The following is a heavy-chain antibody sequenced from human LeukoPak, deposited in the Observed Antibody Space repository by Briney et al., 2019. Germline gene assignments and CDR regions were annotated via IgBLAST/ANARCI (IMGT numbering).Heavy chain of an antibody. V-gene: IGHV4-59*08. D-gene: IGHD3-22*01. CDR2: IYYSGST. CDR1: GGSISSYY. Sequence: PSETLSLTCTVSGGSISSYYWSWIRQPPGKGLEWIGYIYYSGSTNYNPSLKSRVTISVDTSKNQFSLKLSSVTAADTAVYYCARHDKDYHDSSGYSYVNPFDYWGQGTLVTVSS. J-gene: IGHJ4*02. CDR3: ARHDKDYHDSSGYSYVNPFDY.